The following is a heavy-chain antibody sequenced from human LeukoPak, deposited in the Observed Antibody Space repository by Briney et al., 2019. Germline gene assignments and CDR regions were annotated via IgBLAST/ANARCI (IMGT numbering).Heavy chain of an antibody. J-gene: IGHJ6*03. CDR2: INPNSGGT. CDR3: ARGVAGSYYYYYMDV. Sequence: ASVKVSCKASGYTFTGYYMHWVRQAPGQGLEWMGWINPNSGGTNYAQKVQGRVTMTRDTSISTAYMELSRLRSDDTAVYYCARGVAGSYYYYYMDVWGKGTTVTISS. CDR1: GYTFTGYY. D-gene: IGHD6-19*01. V-gene: IGHV1-2*02.